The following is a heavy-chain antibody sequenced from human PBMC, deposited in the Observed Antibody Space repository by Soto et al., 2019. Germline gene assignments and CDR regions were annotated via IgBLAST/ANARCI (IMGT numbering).Heavy chain of an antibody. Sequence: QVQLVQSGAEVKKPGASVKVSCKSSGYTFTSYGISWVRQAPGHGLEWMGWISAYNGNTNYAQKLQGRVTMTTDTSTSRAYMELRSLRSEDTAVYYCARDKAYDFWSGQYRSRTYYSGMDVWGQGTTVTVSS. D-gene: IGHD3-3*01. CDR1: GYTFTSYG. V-gene: IGHV1-18*04. CDR3: ARDKAYDFWSGQYRSRTYYSGMDV. J-gene: IGHJ6*02. CDR2: ISAYNGNT.